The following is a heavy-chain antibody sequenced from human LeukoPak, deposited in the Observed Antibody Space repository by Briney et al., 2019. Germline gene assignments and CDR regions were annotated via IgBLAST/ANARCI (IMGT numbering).Heavy chain of an antibody. CDR1: GGTFSSYA. D-gene: IGHD2-21*01. CDR2: IIPIFGTA. V-gene: IGHV1-69*13. CDR3: ARGHSYYYYYGMDV. J-gene: IGHJ6*02. Sequence: GASVKVSCKASGGTFSSYAISWVRQAPGQGLEWMGGIIPIFGTANYAQKFQGRVTITADESTSTAYMELSSLRSEDTAVYYCARGHSYYYYYGMDVWGQGTTVTVSS.